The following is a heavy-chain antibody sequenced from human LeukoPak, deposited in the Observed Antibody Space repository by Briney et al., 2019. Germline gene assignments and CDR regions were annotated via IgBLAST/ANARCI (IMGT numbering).Heavy chain of an antibody. D-gene: IGHD3-10*01. CDR3: AREAVAGGSGSNYYYYGADV. V-gene: IGHV4-59*01. CDR2: IHYSGST. Sequence: PSETLSLTCTVSGGSISSYYWIWIRQPPGKGLEWIGYIHYSGSTNYNPSLKSRVTISVDTSKNQFSLKLTSVTAADTAVYYCAREAVAGGSGSNYYYYGADVWGQGTTVTVSS. J-gene: IGHJ6*02. CDR1: GGSISSYY.